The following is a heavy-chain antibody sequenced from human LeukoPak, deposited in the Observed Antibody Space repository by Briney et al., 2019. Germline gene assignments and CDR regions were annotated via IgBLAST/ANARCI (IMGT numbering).Heavy chain of an antibody. CDR2: ISSSSSYI. V-gene: IGHV3-21*01. D-gene: IGHD4-17*01. Sequence: PGGSLRLSCAASGFTFSSYSMNWVRQAPGKGLEWVSSISSSSSYIYYADSIKGRFTTSRDNAKNSLYLQMNSLRAEDTAVYYCARGSTAGNYYYYGMDVWGQGTTVTVSS. CDR3: ARGSTAGNYYYYGMDV. CDR1: GFTFSSYS. J-gene: IGHJ6*02.